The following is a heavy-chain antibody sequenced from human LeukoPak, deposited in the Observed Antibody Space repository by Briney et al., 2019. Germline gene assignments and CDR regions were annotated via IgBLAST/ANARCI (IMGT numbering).Heavy chain of an antibody. Sequence: SETLSLTCTVSGGSISSGDYYWSWIRQPPGKGLEWIGYIYYSGSTYYNPSLKSRVTISVDTSKNQFSLKLSSVTAADTAVYYCARATYYYDSSGYYDRYYFDYWGQGTLVTVSS. CDR2: IYYSGST. V-gene: IGHV4-30-4*01. CDR3: ARATYYYDSSGYYDRYYFDY. D-gene: IGHD3-22*01. J-gene: IGHJ4*02. CDR1: GGSISSGDYY.